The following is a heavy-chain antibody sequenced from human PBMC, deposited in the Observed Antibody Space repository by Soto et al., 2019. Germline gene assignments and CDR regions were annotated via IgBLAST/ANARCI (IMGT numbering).Heavy chain of an antibody. J-gene: IGHJ4*02. CDR1: GFAISRGYY. V-gene: IGHV4-38-2*02. CDR2: IYPSVSS. CDR3: AREKVGTTFFDN. Sequence: KPSETLSLTCSVSGFAISRGYYWSWVRQPPGKGLEWIGSIYPSVSSYHNPSLATRLRLSIDTSKNQFTLNLTSVTAADTALYFCAREKVGTTFFDNWGKGIQVTVSS. D-gene: IGHD1-1*01.